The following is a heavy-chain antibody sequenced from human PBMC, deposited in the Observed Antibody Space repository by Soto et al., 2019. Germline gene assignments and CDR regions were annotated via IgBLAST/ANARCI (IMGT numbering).Heavy chain of an antibody. CDR3: ATTGGDCTRGVCYDN. CDR2: ISAYNGNT. CDR1: GYTFTSYG. V-gene: IGHV1-18*01. J-gene: IGHJ4*02. D-gene: IGHD2-8*01. Sequence: GASVKVSCKASGYTFTSYGISWVRQAPGQGLEWVGWISAYNGNTYYAQNLQGRVTVTKDTPTSTAYMELRSLRSDDTAVYYCATTGGDCTRGVCYDNWGQGTLVTVSS.